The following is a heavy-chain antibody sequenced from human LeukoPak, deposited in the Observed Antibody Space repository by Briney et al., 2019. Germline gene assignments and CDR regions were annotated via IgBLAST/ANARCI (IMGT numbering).Heavy chain of an antibody. J-gene: IGHJ5*02. CDR3: AKGSRGGELVDLFAP. V-gene: IGHV3-9*01. Sequence: GGSLRLSCAASGFTFDDYAMHWVRQAPGKGVEGVSGISWNSGSIDYADSVKGPFPLPTDTPKNSLYLQMNSLRAQDTALYYCAKGSRGGELVDLFAPWGQATLVTVSS. D-gene: IGHD2-21*01. CDR2: ISWNSGSI. CDR1: GFTFDDYA.